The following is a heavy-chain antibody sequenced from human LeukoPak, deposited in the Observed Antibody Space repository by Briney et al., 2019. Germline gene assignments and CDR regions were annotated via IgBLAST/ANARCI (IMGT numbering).Heavy chain of an antibody. CDR1: GFSFNRFY. D-gene: IGHD6-6*01. J-gene: IGHJ4*02. CDR3: VKDRSIAAPNNDFFDS. V-gene: IGHV3-64D*06. CDR2: IRSNGATT. Sequence: PGGSLGLSCSASGFSFNRFYLHWVRQAPGKGLEFVSHIRSNGATTYYADSVKGRFTIPRDNSKNTLYLQMSSLRADDTAVYYCVKDRSIAAPNNDFFDSWGQGAVVTVSS.